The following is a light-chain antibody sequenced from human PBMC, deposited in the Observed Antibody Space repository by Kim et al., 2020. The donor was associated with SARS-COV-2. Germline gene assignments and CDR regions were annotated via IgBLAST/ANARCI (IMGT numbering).Light chain of an antibody. CDR3: QKNKTFPLP. CDR1: QAIRSW. V-gene: IGKV1D-12*01. Sequence: DIQMTQSPSSVSASVGDRVTITCRASQAIRSWLAWYQQKPERAPKLLIYAASSLQSGVPSRFSGSGSGTNFTLTVTSLQPEDFATYYCQKNKTFPLPFGGGTKVDIK. J-gene: IGKJ4*01. CDR2: AAS.